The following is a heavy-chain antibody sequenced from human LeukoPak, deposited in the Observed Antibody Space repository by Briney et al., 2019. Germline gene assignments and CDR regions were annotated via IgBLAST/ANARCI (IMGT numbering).Heavy chain of an antibody. V-gene: IGHV1-24*01. J-gene: IGHJ6*02. D-gene: IGHD5-24*01. CDR3: ARDPRTRDGYNYAPYYYYGMDV. CDR2: FDPEDGET. Sequence: ASVKVSCKVSGYTLTELSMHWVRQAPGKGLEWMGGFDPEDGETIYAQKFQGRVTMTEDTSTDTAYMELSSLRSEDTAVYYCARDPRTRDGYNYAPYYYYGMDVWGQGTTVTVSS. CDR1: GYTLTELS.